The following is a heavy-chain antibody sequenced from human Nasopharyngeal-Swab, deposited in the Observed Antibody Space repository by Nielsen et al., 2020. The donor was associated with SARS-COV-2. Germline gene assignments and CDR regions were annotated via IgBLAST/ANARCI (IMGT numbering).Heavy chain of an antibody. CDR3: ARRYCSGVSCYLDY. D-gene: IGHD2-15*01. CDR2: ISSGSSSI. Sequence: GESLKISCVVSGLTFSRYSMNWVRQAPGKGLEWISYISSGSSSIYYTDSVKGRFTISRDNAKNSLFLQMSSLTAEDTAVYYCARRYCSGVSCYLDYWGQGTPVTVSS. V-gene: IGHV3-48*04. J-gene: IGHJ4*02. CDR1: GLTFSRYS.